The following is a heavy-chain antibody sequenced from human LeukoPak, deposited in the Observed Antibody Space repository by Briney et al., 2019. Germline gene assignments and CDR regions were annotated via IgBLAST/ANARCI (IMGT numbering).Heavy chain of an antibody. Sequence: PSETLSLTCSVSGGSISSPKWWSWVRQPPGKGLEWIGEIYHSGTTNYNPSLRSRVTISVDKSKSQFSLNLSSVTAADTAVYYCARNGGNSDFDYWGQGTLVTVSS. J-gene: IGHJ4*02. CDR1: GGSISSPKW. D-gene: IGHD4-23*01. CDR2: IYHSGTT. CDR3: ARNGGNSDFDY. V-gene: IGHV4-4*02.